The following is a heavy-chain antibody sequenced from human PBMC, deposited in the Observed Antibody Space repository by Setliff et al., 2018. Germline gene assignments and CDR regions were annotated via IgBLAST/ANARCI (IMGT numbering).Heavy chain of an antibody. D-gene: IGHD2-2*01. J-gene: IGHJ5*02. Sequence: SETLSLTCTVSGGSISSGSYYWGWIRQPAGKGLEWIGRIYISGKINYNPSLKTRVTMSIDTSTNQFSLKLTSLTAADTAVYYCARGDSSDIVVVPDAMRRGWFDPWGQGTLVTVSS. V-gene: IGHV4-61*02. CDR3: ARGDSSDIVVVPDAMRRGWFDP. CDR1: GGSISSGSYY. CDR2: IYISGKI.